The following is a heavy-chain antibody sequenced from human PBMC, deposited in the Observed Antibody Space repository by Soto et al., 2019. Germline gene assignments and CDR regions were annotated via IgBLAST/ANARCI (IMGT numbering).Heavy chain of an antibody. V-gene: IGHV3-30*18. CDR1: GFTFSSYG. CDR2: ISYDGSNK. J-gene: IGHJ4*02. CDR3: AKGPYAYGDYSNFDY. Sequence: GGSLRLSCAASGFTFSSYGMHWVRQAPGKGLEWVAVISYDGSNKYYADSVKGRFTISRDNSKNTLYLQMNSLRAEDTAVYYCAKGPYAYGDYSNFDYWGQGTLVTVSS. D-gene: IGHD4-17*01.